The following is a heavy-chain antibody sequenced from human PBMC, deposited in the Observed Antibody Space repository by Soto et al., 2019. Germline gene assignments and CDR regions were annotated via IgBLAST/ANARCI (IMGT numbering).Heavy chain of an antibody. CDR2: IYYSGST. J-gene: IGHJ5*02. Sequence: QVQLQESGPGLVKPSQTLSLTCTVSGGSISSGDYYWSWIRQPPGKGLGWIGYIYYSGSTYYNPSLKSRVTISVDTSKNQFSLKLSSVTAADTAVYYCARVRHSYCSSTSCPKAWFDPWGQGTLVTVSS. CDR1: GGSISSGDYY. D-gene: IGHD2-2*01. V-gene: IGHV4-30-4*01. CDR3: ARVRHSYCSSTSCPKAWFDP.